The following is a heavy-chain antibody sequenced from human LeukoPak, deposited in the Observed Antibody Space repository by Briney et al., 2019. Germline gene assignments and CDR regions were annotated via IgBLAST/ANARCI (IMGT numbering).Heavy chain of an antibody. CDR2: IYYSGST. CDR1: GGSISSSSYY. Sequence: SETLSLTCTVSGGSISSSSYYWGWIRQPPGTGLEWIGSIYYSGSTYYNPSLKSRVTISVDTSKNQFSPKLSSVTAADTAVYYCASTYSSGWYYFDYWGQGTLVTVSS. D-gene: IGHD6-19*01. J-gene: IGHJ4*02. CDR3: ASTYSSGWYYFDY. V-gene: IGHV4-39*01.